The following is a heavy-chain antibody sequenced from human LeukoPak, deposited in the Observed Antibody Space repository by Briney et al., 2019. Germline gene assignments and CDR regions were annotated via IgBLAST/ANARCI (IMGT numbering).Heavy chain of an antibody. D-gene: IGHD1-26*01. CDR1: GYSISSGYY. V-gene: IGHV4-38-2*01. CDR3: ASEWELQY. CDR2: IYHSGST. Sequence: KPSETLSLTCAVSGYSISSGYYWGWIRQPPGKGLEWIGSIYHSGSTNYNPSLKSRVTISVDTSKNQFSLKLSSVTAADTAVYYCASEWELQYWGQGTLVTVSS. J-gene: IGHJ4*02.